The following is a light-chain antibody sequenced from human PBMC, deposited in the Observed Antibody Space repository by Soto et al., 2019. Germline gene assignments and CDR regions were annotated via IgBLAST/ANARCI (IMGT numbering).Light chain of an antibody. J-gene: IGKJ4*01. CDR3: QQYGSSPLT. CDR1: QSVSRSY. V-gene: IGKV3-20*01. CDR2: GAS. Sequence: EIVLTQSPGTLSLSPGERATLSCRASQSVSRSYLAWYQQKPGQAPRLVIYGASSGATGIPDRFSGSGSGTDFTLTISRLEPEDFAVYYCQQYGSSPLTFGGGTKVEIK.